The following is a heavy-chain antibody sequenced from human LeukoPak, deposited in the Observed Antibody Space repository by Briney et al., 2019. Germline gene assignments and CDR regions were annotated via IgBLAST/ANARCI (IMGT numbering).Heavy chain of an antibody. J-gene: IGHJ3*02. CDR3: ARVIKMEVAVNAFDI. D-gene: IGHD2-15*01. Sequence: GASVKVSCKASGSTFTGYYLHWVRQAPGQGLEWMRWINPNSGGTNYVQKFQGRVTMTRDTSISTAYMELSRLRSDDTAVYYCARVIKMEVAVNAFDIWGQGTMVTVSS. CDR1: GSTFTGYY. V-gene: IGHV1-2*02. CDR2: INPNSGGT.